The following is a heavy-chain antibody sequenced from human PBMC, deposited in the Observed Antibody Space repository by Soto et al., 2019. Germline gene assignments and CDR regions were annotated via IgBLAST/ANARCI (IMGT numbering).Heavy chain of an antibody. CDR3: ARDGELELRMYYYYGMDV. J-gene: IGHJ6*02. CDR1: GYTFTSYG. V-gene: IGHV1-18*01. Sequence: QVQLVQSGAEVKKPGASVKVSCKASGYTFTSYGISWVRQAPGQGLEWMGWISAYNGNTNYAQKLQGRVTMTTDTPTSTAYMELRSLRSDDTAVYYCARDGELELRMYYYYGMDVWGQGTTVTVSS. CDR2: ISAYNGNT. D-gene: IGHD1-7*01.